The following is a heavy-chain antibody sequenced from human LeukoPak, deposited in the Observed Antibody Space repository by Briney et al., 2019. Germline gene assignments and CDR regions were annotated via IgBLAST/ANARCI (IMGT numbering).Heavy chain of an antibody. CDR2: ISAYNGNT. CDR3: ARVADAYYYYMDV. CDR1: GYTFTSYG. V-gene: IGHV1-18*01. J-gene: IGHJ6*03. Sequence: ASVKVSCKASGYTFTSYGISWVRQAPGQELEWMGWISAYNGNTNYAQKLQDRVTMTIDTSTSTAYMELRSLRSDDTAVYYCARVADAYYYYMDVWGKGTTVTISS.